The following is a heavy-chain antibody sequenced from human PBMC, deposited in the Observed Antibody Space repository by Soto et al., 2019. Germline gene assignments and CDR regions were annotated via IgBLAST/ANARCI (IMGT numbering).Heavy chain of an antibody. CDR3: ARGSYQLLPFGY. CDR1: GFTVSSNY. D-gene: IGHD2-2*01. CDR2: IYSGGST. V-gene: IGHV3-53*04. J-gene: IGHJ4*02. Sequence: GGSLRLSCAASGFTVSSNYMSWVRQAPGKGLEWVSVIYSGGSTYYADSVKGRFTISRHNSKHTPYLQMNSLRAEDTDVYYCARGSYQLLPFGYWCQGTLVDVCS.